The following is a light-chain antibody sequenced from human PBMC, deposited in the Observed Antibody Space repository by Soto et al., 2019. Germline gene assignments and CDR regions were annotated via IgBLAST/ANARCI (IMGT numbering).Light chain of an antibody. CDR3: QQYNTYSGT. CDR1: QSTNSW. Sequence: DIQMTQSPSTLSASVGDRVTITCRASQSTNSWLAWYQQKPGKAPKVLIYDVSSLESGVPSRFSGSGSGAEFTLTIHSLQPDDFATYYCQQYNTYSGTFGPGTKVDIK. CDR2: DVS. V-gene: IGKV1-5*01. J-gene: IGKJ1*01.